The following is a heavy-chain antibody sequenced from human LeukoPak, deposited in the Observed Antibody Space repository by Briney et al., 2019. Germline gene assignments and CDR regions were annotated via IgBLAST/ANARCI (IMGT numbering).Heavy chain of an antibody. CDR2: ISAYNGNT. CDR3: ASSEGIVATRGGYFDY. V-gene: IGHV1-18*01. Sequence: ASVKVSCTASGYTFTSYGISWVRQAPGQGLEWMGWISAYNGNTNYAQKLQGRVTMPTDTSTSTAYMELRSLRSDDTAVYYCASSEGIVATRGGYFDYWGQGTLVTVSS. J-gene: IGHJ4*02. D-gene: IGHD5-12*01. CDR1: GYTFTSYG.